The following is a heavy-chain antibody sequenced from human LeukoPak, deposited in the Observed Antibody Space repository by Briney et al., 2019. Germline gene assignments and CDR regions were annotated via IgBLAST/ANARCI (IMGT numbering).Heavy chain of an antibody. J-gene: IGHJ6*03. CDR3: ARDKGHCSGGSCYYYYYMDV. CDR2: INPNSGGT. Sequence: ASVKVSCKASGYTFTGYYMHWVRQAPGQGLEWMGWINPNSGGTNYAQKFQGRVTMTRDTSISTAYMELSRLRSDDTAVYYCARDKGHCSGGSCYYYYYMDVWGKGTTVTVSS. CDR1: GYTFTGYY. D-gene: IGHD2-15*01. V-gene: IGHV1-2*02.